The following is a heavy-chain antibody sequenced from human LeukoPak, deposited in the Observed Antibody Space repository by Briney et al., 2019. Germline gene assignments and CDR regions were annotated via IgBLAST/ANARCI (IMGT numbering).Heavy chain of an antibody. CDR2: IYTSGST. CDR1: GGSISSYY. CDR3: ARVDSSGYFAPFDY. V-gene: IGHV4-4*07. Sequence: SETLSLTCTVSGGSISSYYWSWIRQPAGKGLEWIGRIYTSGSTNYNPSLKSRVTMSVDTSKNQFSLKLSSVTAADTAVYYCARVDSSGYFAPFDYWGQGTLVTVSS. J-gene: IGHJ4*02. D-gene: IGHD3-22*01.